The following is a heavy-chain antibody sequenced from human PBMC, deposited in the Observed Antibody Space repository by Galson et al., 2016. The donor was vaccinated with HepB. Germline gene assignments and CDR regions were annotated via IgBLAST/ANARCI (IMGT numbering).Heavy chain of an antibody. J-gene: IGHJ4*02. CDR3: AREDYYCSGGRCFSGGGFDY. D-gene: IGHD2-15*01. Sequence: SLRLSCAASGFSISGYWMSWVRQTPGKGLEWVANIKEDGSEKDSVDSVKGRFTISRDNAKNSLYLQMNSLRAEDTAVYYCAREDYYCSGGRCFSGGGFDYWGQGTLVTVSS. CDR1: GFSISGYW. V-gene: IGHV3-7*03. CDR2: IKEDGSEK.